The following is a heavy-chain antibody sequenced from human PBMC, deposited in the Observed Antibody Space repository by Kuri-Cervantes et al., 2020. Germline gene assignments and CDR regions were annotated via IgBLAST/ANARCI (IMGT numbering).Heavy chain of an antibody. CDR3: ARARNGVVTAIPCDY. V-gene: IGHV3-33*08. CDR1: GFTFSNYW. CDR2: IWYDGSNK. Sequence: GGSLRLSCATSGFTFSNYWMHWVRQAPGKGLEWVAVIWYDGSNKYYADSVKGRFTISRDNSKNTLYLQMNSLRAEDTAVYYCARARNGVVTAIPCDYWGQGTLVTVSS. D-gene: IGHD2-21*02. J-gene: IGHJ4*02.